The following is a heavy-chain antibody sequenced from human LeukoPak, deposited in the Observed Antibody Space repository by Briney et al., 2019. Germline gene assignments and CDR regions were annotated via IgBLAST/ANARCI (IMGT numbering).Heavy chain of an antibody. CDR1: GYTFTSYG. J-gene: IGHJ4*02. D-gene: IGHD3-3*01. Sequence: ASVKVSCKASGYTFTSYGISWVRQAPGQGLEWMGWISAYNGNTNYAQKLQGRVTMTTDTSTSTAYMELRSLRSDDTAVYYCARVVVGGYYDFWSGPQGPLDYWGQGTLVTVSS. CDR3: ARVVVGGYYDFWSGPQGPLDY. CDR2: ISAYNGNT. V-gene: IGHV1-18*01.